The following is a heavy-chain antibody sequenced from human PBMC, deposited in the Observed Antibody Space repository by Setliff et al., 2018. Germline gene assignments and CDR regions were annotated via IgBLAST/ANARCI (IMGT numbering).Heavy chain of an antibody. V-gene: IGHV1-69*13. CDR3: ARDFLGIHIDHGNALDDH. D-gene: IGHD4-17*01. Sequence: GASVKVSCKASGGTFNTYAISWVRQAPGQGLEWMGGIIPIFGTTNYAQKFQGRVTITADESTSTAYMELSSLRSEDTAVYYCARDFLGIHIDHGNALDDHWVQGTLVTVSS. J-gene: IGHJ4*02. CDR2: IIPIFGTT. CDR1: GGTFNTYA.